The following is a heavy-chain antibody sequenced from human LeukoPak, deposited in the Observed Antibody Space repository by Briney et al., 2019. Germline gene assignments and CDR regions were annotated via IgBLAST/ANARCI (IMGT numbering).Heavy chain of an antibody. D-gene: IGHD3-22*01. J-gene: IGHJ4*02. CDR2: ISYDGSNK. CDR3: AKASVYYYDSSTVYFDS. CDR1: GFTFSSYG. V-gene: IGHV3-30*18. Sequence: GGSLRLSCAASGFTFSSYGMHWVRQAPGKGLEWVAVISYDGSNKYYADSVKGRFTISRDNSKNTLYLQMNSLRAEDTAVYYCAKASVYYYDSSTVYFDSWGQGTLVTVSS.